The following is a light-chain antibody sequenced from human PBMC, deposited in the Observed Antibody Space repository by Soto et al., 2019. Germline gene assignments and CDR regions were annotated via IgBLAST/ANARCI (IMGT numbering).Light chain of an antibody. Sequence: QSALTQPASVSGSPGQSITISCTGTSSDVGRYNSVSWYQQHPGKAPKVMIYDVSNRPSGVSNRFSGSKSGNTASLTISGLQAEDEAEYYCGSYTSSSTLVFGGGTKLTVL. CDR1: SSDVGRYNS. CDR2: DVS. V-gene: IGLV2-14*01. CDR3: GSYTSSSTLV. J-gene: IGLJ2*01.